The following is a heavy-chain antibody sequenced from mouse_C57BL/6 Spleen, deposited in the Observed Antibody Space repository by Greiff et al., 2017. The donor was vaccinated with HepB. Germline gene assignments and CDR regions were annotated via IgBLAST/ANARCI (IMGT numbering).Heavy chain of an antibody. CDR2: INPNNGGT. V-gene: IGHV1-18*01. J-gene: IGHJ4*01. CDR3: ARGFTHYDYDDYAMDY. Sequence: EVQLQQSGPELVKPGASVKIPCKASGYTFTDYNMDWVKQSHGKSLEWIGDINPNNGGTIYNQKFKGKATLTVDKSSSTAYIELRSLTSEDTAVYYCARGFTHYDYDDYAMDYWGQGTSVTVSS. D-gene: IGHD2-4*01. CDR1: GYTFTDYN.